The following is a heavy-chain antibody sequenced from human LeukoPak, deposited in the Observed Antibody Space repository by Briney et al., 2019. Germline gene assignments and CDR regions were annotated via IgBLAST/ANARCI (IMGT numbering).Heavy chain of an antibody. D-gene: IGHD6-13*01. CDR2: IKQDGSEK. J-gene: IGHJ4*02. Sequence: GGSLRLSCAASGFTFSSYWMSWVRQAPGKGLEWVANIKQDGSEKYYVDSVKGRFTISRDNAKNSLYLQMDSLRAEDTAVYYCAREYVIAAAGNGGFDYWGQGTLVTVSS. CDR3: AREYVIAAAGNGGFDY. CDR1: GFTFSSYW. V-gene: IGHV3-7*03.